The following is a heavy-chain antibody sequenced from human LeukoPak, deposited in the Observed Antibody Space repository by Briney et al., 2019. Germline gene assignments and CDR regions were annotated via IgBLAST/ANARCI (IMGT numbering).Heavy chain of an antibody. V-gene: IGHV4-59*08. CDR2: IYYSGST. CDR1: GGSISSYY. J-gene: IGHJ6*03. Sequence: SETLSLTCTVSGGSISSYYWSWIRQPPGKGLEWIGYIYYSGSTNYNPSLKSRVTISVDTSKNQFSLKLSSVTAADTAVYYCANLPNYYYYYMDVWGKGTTVTVSS. CDR3: ANLPNYYYYYMDV.